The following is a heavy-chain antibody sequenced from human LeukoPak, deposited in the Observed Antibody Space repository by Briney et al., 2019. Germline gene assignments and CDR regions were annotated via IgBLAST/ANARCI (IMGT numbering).Heavy chain of an antibody. CDR1: GFTFSSYA. CDR2: ISGSGGST. CDR3: AKGGLGYCSGGSCYSPYYDGNWFDP. V-gene: IGHV3-23*01. D-gene: IGHD2-15*01. J-gene: IGHJ5*02. Sequence: QAGGSLRLSCAASGFTFSSYAMSWVRQAPGKGLEWVSAISGSGGSTYYADSVKGRFTISRDNSKNTLYLQMNSLRAEDTAVYYCAKGGLGYCSGGSCYSPYYDGNWFDPWGQGTLVTVSS.